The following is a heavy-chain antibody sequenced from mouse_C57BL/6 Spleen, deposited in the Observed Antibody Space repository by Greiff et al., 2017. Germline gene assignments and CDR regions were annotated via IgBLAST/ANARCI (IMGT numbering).Heavy chain of an antibody. CDR2: IYPGDGDT. CDR3: ARSPLSYFDY. CDR1: GYAFSSSW. Sequence: VKLMESGPELVKPGASVKISCKASGYAFSSSWMNWVKQRPGKGLEWIGRIYPGDGDTNYNGKFKGKATLTADKSSSTAYMQLSSLTSEDSAVYFCARSPLSYFDYWGQGTTLTVSS. J-gene: IGHJ2*01. V-gene: IGHV1-82*01. D-gene: IGHD3-2*02.